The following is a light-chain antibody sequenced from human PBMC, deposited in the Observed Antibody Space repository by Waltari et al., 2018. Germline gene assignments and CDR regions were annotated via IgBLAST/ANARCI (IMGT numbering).Light chain of an antibody. CDR2: AAS. CDR3: LQDYDHPFT. Sequence: AIQMTQSPSSLSASVGDRVTITCRASHAIGIDLGWYQQKPGKAPKLLISAASTLQSGVPSRFRGGGSGTDFTLTISSLQPEDCATYFCLQDYDHPFTFGPGTKVDIK. J-gene: IGKJ3*01. V-gene: IGKV1-6*01. CDR1: HAIGID.